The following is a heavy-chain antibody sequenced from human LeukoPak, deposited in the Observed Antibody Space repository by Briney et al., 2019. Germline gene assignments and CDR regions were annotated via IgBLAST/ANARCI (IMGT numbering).Heavy chain of an antibody. V-gene: IGHV3-7*01. CDR3: ARDANLRGYNSWFDP. D-gene: IGHD2/OR15-2a*01. CDR1: GFNFNSHW. Sequence: GGSLRLSCEGSGFNFNSHWMSWVRQAPGKGPEWVTNINQDGNEKYYAGSVKGRFTASRDNVKKSVYLQMGNVRADDTGVYYCARDANLRGYNSWFDPWGQGTLVTVSS. CDR2: INQDGNEK. J-gene: IGHJ5*02.